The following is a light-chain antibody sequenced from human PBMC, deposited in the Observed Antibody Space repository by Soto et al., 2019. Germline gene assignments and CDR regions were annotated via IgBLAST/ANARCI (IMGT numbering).Light chain of an antibody. CDR3: QQYNNWPSLA. V-gene: IGKV3-15*01. CDR2: GTS. J-gene: IGKJ4*01. CDR1: HSVSSN. Sequence: EIVMTQSPATLSVSPGERATLSCRASHSVSSNLAWYQQKPGQAPRLLIYGTSTRATGIPARFSGSGSGTEFTFNISSLQSEDFTVYYCQQYNNWPSLAFGGGTKVDIK.